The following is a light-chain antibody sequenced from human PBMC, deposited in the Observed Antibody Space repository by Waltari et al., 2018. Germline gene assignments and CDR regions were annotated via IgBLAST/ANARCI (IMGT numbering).Light chain of an antibody. Sequence: IVLTQSPGTLSLSPGERAPLPCRASQSVGRTLAWYQQKPGQAPRLLIYGASIRATGIPDRFSGGGSGTDFSLGINRLEPEDFAVYYCQHYVSLPATFGQGTKVEIK. V-gene: IGKV3-20*01. CDR1: QSVGRT. J-gene: IGKJ1*01. CDR3: QHYVSLPAT. CDR2: GAS.